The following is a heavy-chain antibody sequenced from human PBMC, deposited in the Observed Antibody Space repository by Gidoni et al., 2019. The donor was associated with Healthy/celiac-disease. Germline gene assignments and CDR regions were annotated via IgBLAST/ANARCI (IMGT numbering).Heavy chain of an antibody. CDR3: AREPYNWNGRGYFDY. CDR1: GCSISSYY. CDR2: IYYSGST. Sequence: QVQLQESGPGLVKPSATLSLTCTFSGCSISSYYWSWIRQPPGKGLEWIGYIYYSGSTNYNPSLKSRVTISVDTSKNQFALKLSSVTAADTAVYYCAREPYNWNGRGYFDYWGQGTLVTVSS. J-gene: IGHJ4*02. V-gene: IGHV4-59*01. D-gene: IGHD1-1*01.